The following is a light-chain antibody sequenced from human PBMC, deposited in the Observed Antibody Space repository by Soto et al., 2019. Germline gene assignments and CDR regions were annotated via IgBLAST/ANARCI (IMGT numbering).Light chain of an antibody. CDR2: DTS. CDR3: QQRSNWPALT. V-gene: IGKV3-11*01. Sequence: EIVLTQSPATLSLSPGERAALSCRASQSVGSYLAWYQQIPGQAPRLLIYDTSNRATGIPARFSGSGSGTDFTLTISSLEPEDFAVYYCQQRSNWPALTFGGGTKVEIK. CDR1: QSVGSY. J-gene: IGKJ4*01.